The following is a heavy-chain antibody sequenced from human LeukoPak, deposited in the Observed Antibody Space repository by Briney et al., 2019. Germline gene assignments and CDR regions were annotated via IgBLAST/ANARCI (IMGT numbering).Heavy chain of an antibody. CDR1: GFTFSNYA. J-gene: IGHJ6*02. Sequence: GGSLRLSCVASGFTFSNYAMHWVRQAPGKGLEWVAVISYDGYNKYYAESVKGRFTISRDTSKNTLYLQINSLRAEDTAVYYCARWTIVATTHDDSMDVWGQGTTVTVSS. D-gene: IGHD5-12*01. V-gene: IGHV3-30-3*01. CDR3: ARWTIVATTHDDSMDV. CDR2: ISYDGYNK.